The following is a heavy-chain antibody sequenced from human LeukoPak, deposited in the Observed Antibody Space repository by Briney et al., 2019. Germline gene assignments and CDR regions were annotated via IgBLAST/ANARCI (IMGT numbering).Heavy chain of an antibody. V-gene: IGHV3-64*02. CDR2: ISSNGGTI. D-gene: IGHD2-15*01. CDR3: ARRDCSVGTCFLDY. Sequence: PGGSLRLSCAASGFTFSSYAMHWVRQAPGKGVEYVSAISSNGGTIYYAASVKDRFNISRDNSKKTMYLEMGSLRAEDMAVYYCARRDCSVGTCFLDYWGQGTLVTVSS. CDR1: GFTFSSYA. J-gene: IGHJ4*02.